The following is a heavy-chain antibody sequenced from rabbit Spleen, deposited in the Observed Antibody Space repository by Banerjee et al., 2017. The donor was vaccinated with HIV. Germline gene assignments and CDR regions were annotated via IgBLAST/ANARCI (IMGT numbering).Heavy chain of an antibody. CDR3: ARDLVGVIGWNFYL. J-gene: IGHJ4*01. Sequence: EQLEESGGGLVKPEGSLTLTCKASGVSLNDKDVMCWVRQAPGKGLEWIACINIVTGKSVYASWAEGRFIMSRTSSTTVTLQMTSLTAADTATYFCARDLVGVIGWNFYLWGPGTLVTVS. V-gene: IGHV1S45*01. D-gene: IGHD1-1*01. CDR1: GVSLNDKDV. CDR2: INIVTGKS.